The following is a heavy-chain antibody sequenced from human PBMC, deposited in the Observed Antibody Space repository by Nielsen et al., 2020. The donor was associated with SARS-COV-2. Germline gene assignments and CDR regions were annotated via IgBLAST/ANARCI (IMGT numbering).Heavy chain of an antibody. J-gene: IGHJ6*02. CDR1: GGSISSSNW. V-gene: IGHV4-4*02. D-gene: IGHD1-26*01. Sequence: SETLSLTCAVSGGSISSSNWWSWVRQPPGKGLEWIGEIYHSGSTNYNPSLKSRVTISVDKSKNQFSLKLSSVTAADTAVYYCARDRGGSPHYHYYGMDVWGQGTTVTVSS. CDR2: IYHSGST. CDR3: ARDRGGSPHYHYYGMDV.